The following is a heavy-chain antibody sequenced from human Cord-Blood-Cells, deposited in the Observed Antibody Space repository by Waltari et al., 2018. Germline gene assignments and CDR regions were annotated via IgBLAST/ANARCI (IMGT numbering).Heavy chain of an antibody. CDR1: GFTFSCFA. V-gene: IGHV3-23*01. J-gene: IGHJ2*01. Sequence: EVQLLESGGGLVQPGVSLRLCCAALGFTFSCFAMSCVRQAPGKGLEWVSAISGSGGSTYYADSVKGRFTISRDNYKNTLYLQMNSLRAEDTAVYYCAKVDGSRYFDLWGRGTLVTVSS. D-gene: IGHD3-10*01. CDR2: ISGSGGST. CDR3: AKVDGSRYFDL.